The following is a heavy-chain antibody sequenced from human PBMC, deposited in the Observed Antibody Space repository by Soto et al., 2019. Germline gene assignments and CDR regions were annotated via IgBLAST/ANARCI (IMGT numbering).Heavy chain of an antibody. J-gene: IGHJ5*02. V-gene: IGHV5-51*01. D-gene: IGHD4-17*01. CDR3: ARHGSYGDYSINYFDP. Sequence: PGESLKISCKGSGYSFTNYWFAWVRQMPGKGLEYMGIIYPSDSDTRYSPSFQGQVTISADQSISTADLPWSRLKASDAATYYCARHGSYGDYSINYFDPGGQGTLVEVSS. CDR2: IYPSDSDT. CDR1: GYSFTNYW.